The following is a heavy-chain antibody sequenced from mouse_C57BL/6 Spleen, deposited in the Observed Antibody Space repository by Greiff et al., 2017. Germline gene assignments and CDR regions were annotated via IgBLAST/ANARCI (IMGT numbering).Heavy chain of an antibody. CDR3: AREEAYYYGSGAWFAY. CDR2: ISYDGSN. CDR1: GYSITSGYY. Sequence: EVKLVESGPGLVKPSQSLSLTCSVTGYSITSGYYWNWIRQFPGNKLEWMGYISYDGSNNYNPSLKNRITITRDTSKNQFFLKLNSVTTEYTATYYCAREEAYYYGSGAWFAYWGQGTLVTVSA. J-gene: IGHJ3*01. D-gene: IGHD1-1*01. V-gene: IGHV3-6*01.